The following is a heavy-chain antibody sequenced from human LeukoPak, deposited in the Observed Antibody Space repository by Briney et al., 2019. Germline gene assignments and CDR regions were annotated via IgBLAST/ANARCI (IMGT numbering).Heavy chain of an antibody. V-gene: IGHV4-4*07. J-gene: IGHJ3*02. D-gene: IGHD3-22*01. Sequence: SETLSLTCTVSGGSISSYYWSWIRQPAGKGLEWIGRIYTSGSTNYNPSLRSRVTISVDTSKNQFSLKLSSVTAADTAVYYCARGRYRITMIVVASSAKWAFDIWGQGTMVTVSS. CDR1: GGSISSYY. CDR3: ARGRYRITMIVVASSAKWAFDI. CDR2: IYTSGST.